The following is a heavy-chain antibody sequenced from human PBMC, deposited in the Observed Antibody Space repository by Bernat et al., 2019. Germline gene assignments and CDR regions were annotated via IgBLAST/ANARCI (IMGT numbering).Heavy chain of an antibody. D-gene: IGHD3-22*01. CDR3: AKASATYYYDSSGSRGDMDV. J-gene: IGHJ6*02. CDR2: ISYDGSNK. V-gene: IGHV3-30*18. CDR1: GFTFSSYG. Sequence: QVQLVESGGGVVQPGRSLRLPCAASGFTFSSYGMHWVRQAPGKGLEWVAVISYDGSNKYYADSVKGRFTISRDNSKNTLYLQMNSLRAEDTAVYYCAKASATYYYDSSGSRGDMDVWGQGTTVTVSS.